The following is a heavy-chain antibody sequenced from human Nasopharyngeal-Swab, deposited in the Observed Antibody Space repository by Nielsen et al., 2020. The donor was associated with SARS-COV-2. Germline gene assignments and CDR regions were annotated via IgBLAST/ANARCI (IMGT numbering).Heavy chain of an antibody. V-gene: IGHV3-11*04. J-gene: IGHJ6*02. Sequence: GGSLRLSCTASGFTFSDYFMSWIRQAPGKGLEWVTYISRSGSSIYYADSVKGRFTISRDNAKNSLYLQMNSLRAEDTAVYYCARPGSGSYYSQLDVWGQGTTVTVSS. CDR2: ISRSGSSI. CDR1: GFTFSDYF. D-gene: IGHD3-10*01. CDR3: ARPGSGSYYSQLDV.